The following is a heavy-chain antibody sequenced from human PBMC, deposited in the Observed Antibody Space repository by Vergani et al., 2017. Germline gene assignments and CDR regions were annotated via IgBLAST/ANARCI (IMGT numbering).Heavy chain of an antibody. Sequence: EVQLLESGGGLVQPGGSLRLSCAASGFTSSSYAMSWVRQAPGKGLEWVSAISGSSSYTNYADSVKGRFTISRDNAKNSLYLQMNRLRAEDTAVYYCARDRNNWCFDYWGQGTLVTVSS. J-gene: IGHJ4*02. CDR1: GFTSSSYA. V-gene: IGHV3-23*01. CDR3: ARDRNNWCFDY. D-gene: IGHD1-14*01. CDR2: ISGSSSYT.